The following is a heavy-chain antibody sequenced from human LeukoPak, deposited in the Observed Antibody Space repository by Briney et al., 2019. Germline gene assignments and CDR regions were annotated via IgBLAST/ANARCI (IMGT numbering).Heavy chain of an antibody. V-gene: IGHV3-21*01. Sequence: GGSLRLSCAASGFTFSSYSMNWVRQAPGKGLEWVSSISSSSSYIYYADSVKGRFTISRDNAKNSLYLQMNSLRAEDTAVYYCARDYSNYIVNWFDPWGQGTLVTVSS. CDR2: ISSSSSYI. CDR1: GFTFSSYS. J-gene: IGHJ5*02. CDR3: ARDYSNYIVNWFDP. D-gene: IGHD4-11*01.